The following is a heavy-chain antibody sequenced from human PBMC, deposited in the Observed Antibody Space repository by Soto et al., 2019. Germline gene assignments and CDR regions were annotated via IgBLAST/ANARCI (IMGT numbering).Heavy chain of an antibody. V-gene: IGHV1-3*01. J-gene: IGHJ4*02. CDR3: ARVSFETSGFADY. CDR2: INAANGAT. D-gene: IGHD5-12*01. CDR1: GYTFTAYT. Sequence: ASVKVYCKSSGYTFTAYTIHWVRQAPGQSLEWMGWINAANGATKYSEKFQGRVTITRDTSARTAYMDLSSLSSKDTAVYFCARVSFETSGFADYWGQGTLVTVSS.